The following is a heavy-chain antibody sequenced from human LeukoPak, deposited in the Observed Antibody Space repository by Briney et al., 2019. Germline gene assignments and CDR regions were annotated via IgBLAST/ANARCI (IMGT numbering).Heavy chain of an antibody. J-gene: IGHJ4*02. D-gene: IGHD3-16*01. CDR2: ISGSGGST. CDR1: GFTFSSYA. V-gene: IGHV3-23*01. Sequence: GGSLRLSCAASGFTFSSYAMSWVRQAPGKGLEWVSAISGSGGSTYYADSVKGRFTISRDNAKNSLYLQMNSLRAEDTAVYFCARVLKNGGVYWGQGTLVTVSS. CDR3: ARVLKNGGVY.